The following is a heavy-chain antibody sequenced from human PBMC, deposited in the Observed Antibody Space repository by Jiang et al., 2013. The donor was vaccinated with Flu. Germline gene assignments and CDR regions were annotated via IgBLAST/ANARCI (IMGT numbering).Heavy chain of an antibody. CDR2: IYYDGDT. V-gene: IGHV4-59*01. D-gene: IGHD1-26*01. Sequence: GSGLVKPSETLSLTCTVSGGSISSYFWTWIRQSPGKGLEWIGYIYYDGDTHHNPSLKSRVTISIDTSNNQFSLKLSSVTAADTSVYYCARGVRWEPGYLDLWGPWHPGHCLL. CDR1: GGSISSYF. J-gene: IGHJ2*01. CDR3: ARGVRWEPGYLDL.